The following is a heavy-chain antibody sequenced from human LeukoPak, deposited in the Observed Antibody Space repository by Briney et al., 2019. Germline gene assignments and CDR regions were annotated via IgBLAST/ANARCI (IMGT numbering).Heavy chain of an antibody. J-gene: IGHJ5*02. V-gene: IGHV4-31*03. CDR1: GGSISSGGYY. Sequence: SQTLSLTCTVSGGSISSGGYYWSWIRQHPGKGLEWIGYIYYSGSTYYNPSLKSRVTMSVDKSKNQFSLKLSSVTAADTAVYYCARLLREYCSGGTCYTGWFDPWGQGTLVTVSS. D-gene: IGHD2-15*01. CDR3: ARLLREYCSGGTCYTGWFDP. CDR2: IYYSGST.